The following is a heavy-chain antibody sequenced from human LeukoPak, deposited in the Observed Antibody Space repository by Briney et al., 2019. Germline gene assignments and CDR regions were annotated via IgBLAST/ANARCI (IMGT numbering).Heavy chain of an antibody. V-gene: IGHV1-8*01. J-gene: IGHJ4*02. D-gene: IGHD2-8*01. Sequence: ASVKVSCKASGYTFTSYDINWVRQATGQGLEWMGWMNPNSGNTGYAQKFQGRVTMTRNTSISTAYMELSSLRSEDTAVYYCARGFDIVLMVYAIGGVDYWGQGTLVTVSS. CDR2: MNPNSGNT. CDR3: ARGFDIVLMVYAIGGVDY. CDR1: GYTFTSYD.